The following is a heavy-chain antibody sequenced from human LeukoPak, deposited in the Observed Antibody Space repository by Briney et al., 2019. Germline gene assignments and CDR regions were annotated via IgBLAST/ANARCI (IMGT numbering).Heavy chain of an antibody. V-gene: IGHV1-2*02. Sequence: GSVKVSCKASGYTFTGYYIHWVRQAPGQGLEWMGWINPNSGATNYAQKFQGRVTMTRDTSISTAYMILSSLTSDDTAVFYCARGRGEGYSYGRYFFDYWGQGTLVTVSS. CDR2: INPNSGAT. D-gene: IGHD5-18*01. CDR3: ARGRGEGYSYGRYFFDY. CDR1: GYTFTGYY. J-gene: IGHJ4*02.